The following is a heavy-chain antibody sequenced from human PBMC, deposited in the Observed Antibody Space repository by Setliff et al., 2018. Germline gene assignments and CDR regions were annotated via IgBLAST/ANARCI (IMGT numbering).Heavy chain of an antibody. CDR3: ARVPYYGSGRPLDY. CDR1: GFTFSSYG. V-gene: IGHV3-30*03. D-gene: IGHD3-10*01. CDR2: ISYDGSNK. Sequence: GSLRLSCIASGFTFSSYGMHWVRQAPGKGLEWVAVISYDGSNKYYADSVKGRFTISRDNSKNTLYLQMNSLRAEDTAVYYCARVPYYGSGRPLDYWGQGTLVTVSS. J-gene: IGHJ4*02.